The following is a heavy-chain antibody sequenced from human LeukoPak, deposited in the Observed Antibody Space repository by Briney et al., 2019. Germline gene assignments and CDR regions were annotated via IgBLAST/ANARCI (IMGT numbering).Heavy chain of an antibody. CDR1: GFIFNNYA. D-gene: IGHD3-3*01. J-gene: IGHJ4*02. CDR2: ISWNSGSM. Sequence: GGSLRLSCAGSGFIFNNYAMHWVRQPPGKGLEWVSGISWNSGSMDYADSVKGRFTISRDNSKNTLYLQMDSLRAEDTAVYYCARDRAWNYFDYWGQGTLVTVSS. V-gene: IGHV3-9*01. CDR3: ARDRAWNYFDY.